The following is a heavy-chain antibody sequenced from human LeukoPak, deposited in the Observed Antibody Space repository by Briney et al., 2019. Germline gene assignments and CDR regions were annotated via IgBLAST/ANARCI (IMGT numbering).Heavy chain of an antibody. D-gene: IGHD5-18*01. V-gene: IGHV1-18*01. CDR3: ARVLHTAMASYYFDY. CDR1: GYTFTSYG. CDR2: ISAYNGNT. Sequence: ASVKVSCKASGYTFTSYGISWVRQAPGQGLEWMGWISAYNGNTNYAQKLRGRVTMTTDTSTSTAYMELRSLRSDDTAVYYCARVLHTAMASYYFDYWGQGTLVTVSS. J-gene: IGHJ4*02.